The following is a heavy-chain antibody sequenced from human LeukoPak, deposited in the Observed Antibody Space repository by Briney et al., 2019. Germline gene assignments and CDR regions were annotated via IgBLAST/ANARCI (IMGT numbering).Heavy chain of an antibody. CDR1: GITFSGYS. J-gene: IGHJ4*02. Sequence: GGSLRLSCAASGITFSGYSMTWVRQARGKGLEWVSYIHETSSPIYYADSVKGRFTVSRDNAKNSLYLQMNSLRAEDTAVYYCGRGVGSSWFYYWGQGTLVTVSS. D-gene: IGHD6-13*01. CDR3: GRGVGSSWFYY. V-gene: IGHV3-48*01. CDR2: IHETSSPI.